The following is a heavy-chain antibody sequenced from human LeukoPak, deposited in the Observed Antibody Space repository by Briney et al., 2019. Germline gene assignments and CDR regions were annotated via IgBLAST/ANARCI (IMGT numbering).Heavy chain of an antibody. Sequence: PGGSLRLSCAASGFIFSSYAMSWVRQAPGKGLEWVSAISGSGGSTYYADSVKGRFTISRDNSKNTLYLQMNSLRAEDTAVYYCAKTIQADYGGNSNSFDYWGQGTLVTVSS. CDR2: ISGSGGST. V-gene: IGHV3-23*01. CDR1: GFIFSSYA. CDR3: AKTIQADYGGNSNSFDY. J-gene: IGHJ4*02. D-gene: IGHD4-23*01.